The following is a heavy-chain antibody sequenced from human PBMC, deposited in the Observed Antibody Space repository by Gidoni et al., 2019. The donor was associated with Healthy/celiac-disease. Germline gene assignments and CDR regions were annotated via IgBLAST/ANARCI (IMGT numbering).Heavy chain of an antibody. CDR2: IYDSGST. D-gene: IGHD4-17*01. CDR1: GGPISSGGYY. J-gene: IGHJ5*02. CDR3: ARYGDYLSWFDP. Sequence: QVQLQESAPGLVKPSQTLSLPCSVSGGPISSGGYYWSWIRPHPGKGLEWIGYIYDSGSTYYNPSLKSRVTISVDTSKNQFSLKLSSVTAADTAVYYCARYGDYLSWFDPWGQGTLVTVSS. V-gene: IGHV4-31*03.